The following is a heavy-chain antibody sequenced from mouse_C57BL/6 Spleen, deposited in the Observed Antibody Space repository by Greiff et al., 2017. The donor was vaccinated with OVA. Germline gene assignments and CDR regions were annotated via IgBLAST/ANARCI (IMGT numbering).Heavy chain of an antibody. J-gene: IGHJ2*01. CDR1: GYTFTNYW. CDR2: IYPGGGYT. V-gene: IGHV1-63*01. Sequence: VQLQQSGAELVRPGTSVKMSCKASGYTFTNYWIGWAKQRPGHGLEWIGDIYPGGGYTNYNEKFKGKATLTADKSSSTAYMQFSSLTSEDSAIYYCARGDDYDEKNFDDWGQGTTLTVSS. D-gene: IGHD2-4*01. CDR3: ARGDDYDEKNFDD.